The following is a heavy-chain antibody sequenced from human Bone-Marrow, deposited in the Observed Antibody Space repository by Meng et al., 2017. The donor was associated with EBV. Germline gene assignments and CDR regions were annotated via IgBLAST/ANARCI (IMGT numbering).Heavy chain of an antibody. CDR2: ISNSGSII. CDR1: GFTLSDYY. V-gene: IGHV3-11*01. CDR3: ASYHGSGSSIDY. J-gene: IGHJ4*02. Sequence: QVQLVEAGGGLVEPGVSLCLSCAASGFTLSDYYMSWIRQAPGKGLEWVSHISNSGSIIYYAASAKGRFTISRDNAKNSLYLQMSSLRAEDTAVYYCASYHGSGSSIDYWGQGTLVTVSS. D-gene: IGHD3-10*01.